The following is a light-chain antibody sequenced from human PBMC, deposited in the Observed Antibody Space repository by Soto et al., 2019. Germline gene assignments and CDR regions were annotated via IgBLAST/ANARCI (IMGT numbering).Light chain of an antibody. CDR2: DAS. CDR3: LQYSSHSWT. J-gene: IGKJ1*01. V-gene: IGKV1-5*01. CDR1: RSISDW. Sequence: DIQMTQSPSSLSPSVVDRVTITCLASRSISDWLAWYQQKPGKAPELLIFDASNLKSGVSSRFSGSGSGTEFTLTISRLQPDDVTTYYCLQYSSHSWTFGQGTKVDI.